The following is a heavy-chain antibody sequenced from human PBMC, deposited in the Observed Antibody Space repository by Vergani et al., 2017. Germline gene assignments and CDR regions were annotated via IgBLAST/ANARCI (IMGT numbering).Heavy chain of an antibody. J-gene: IGHJ4*02. CDR1: GGSISSYY. V-gene: IGHV4-59*01. CDR3: ARGARLRGYCSGGSCYYFDY. Sequence: QVQLQESGPGLVKPSQTLSLTCTVSGGSISSYYWSWIRQPPGKGLEWIGYIYYSGSTNYNPSLKSRVTISVDTSKNQFSLKLSSVTAADTAVYYCARGARLRGYCSGGSCYYFDYWGQGTLVTVSS. D-gene: IGHD2-15*01. CDR2: IYYSGST.